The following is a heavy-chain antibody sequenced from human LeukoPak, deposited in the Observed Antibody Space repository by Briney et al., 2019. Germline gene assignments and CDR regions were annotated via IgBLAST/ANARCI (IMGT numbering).Heavy chain of an antibody. CDR2: IKHSGST. V-gene: IGHV4-34*01. J-gene: IGHJ4*02. Sequence: SETLSLTCAVYGGSFSGYYWSWIRQPPGKGLEWIGEIKHSGSTNYNPSLKSRVTISVDTSKNQFSLKLSSVTAADTAVYYCARLYSGSYSNWGQGTLVTVSS. D-gene: IGHD1-26*01. CDR1: GGSFSGYY. CDR3: ARLYSGSYSN.